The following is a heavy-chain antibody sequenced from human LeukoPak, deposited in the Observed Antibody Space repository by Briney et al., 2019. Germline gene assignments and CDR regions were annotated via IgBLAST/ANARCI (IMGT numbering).Heavy chain of an antibody. CDR2: INPNSGGT. J-gene: IGHJ4*02. CDR3: ARGPSMVVTHGDY. CDR1: GYTFTGHY. Sequence: GASVEVSCKASGYTFTGHYMHWVRQAPGQGLEWMGWINPNSGGTNYAQKFQGRVTMTRDTSISTAYMELSRMRSDDTAVYYCARGPSMVVTHGDYWGQGTLVTVSS. V-gene: IGHV1-2*02. D-gene: IGHD4-23*01.